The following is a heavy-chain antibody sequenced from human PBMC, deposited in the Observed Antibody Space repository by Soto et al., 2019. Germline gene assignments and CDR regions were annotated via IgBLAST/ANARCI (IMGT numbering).Heavy chain of an antibody. V-gene: IGHV3-74*01. CDR1: GFTFSSYW. D-gene: IGHD5-12*01. CDR3: ARGPFGYSGYDNYFDY. Sequence: EVQLVESGGGLVQPGGSLRLSCAASGFTFSSYWLHWVRQAPGKGLVWVSRINSDGSSTSYADSVKGRFTISRDNAKNTLYLQMNSLRAEDTAVYYCARGPFGYSGYDNYFDYWGQGTLVTVSS. CDR2: INSDGSST. J-gene: IGHJ4*02.